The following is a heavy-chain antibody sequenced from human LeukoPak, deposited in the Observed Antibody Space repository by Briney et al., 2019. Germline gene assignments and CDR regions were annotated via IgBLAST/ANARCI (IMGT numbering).Heavy chain of an antibody. CDR1: GGSITSHY. V-gene: IGHV4-59*11. CDR2: IYYSGST. J-gene: IGHJ4*02. D-gene: IGHD6-19*01. Sequence: SETLSLTCTVSGGSITSHYYSWIRQPAGKRLEWIGYIYYSGSTNYNPSLKSRVTISVDTSKNQFSLKLSSVTAADTAVYYCAREEGSGWSRFDYWGQGTLVTVSS. CDR3: AREEGSGWSRFDY.